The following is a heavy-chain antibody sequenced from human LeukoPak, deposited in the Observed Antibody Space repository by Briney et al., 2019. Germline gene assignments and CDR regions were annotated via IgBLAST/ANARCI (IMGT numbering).Heavy chain of an antibody. V-gene: IGHV3-7*01. CDR2: IKQDGSEK. CDR1: GFTFSSYW. Sequence: PGGSLRLSCAASGFTFSSYWMSWVRQAPGKGLEWVANIKQDGSEKYYVDSVKGRFTISRDNAKNSLYLQMNSLRAEDTAVYYCARLYSSSYGFFDYWGQGTLVTVSS. D-gene: IGHD6-13*01. CDR3: ARLYSSSYGFFDY. J-gene: IGHJ4*02.